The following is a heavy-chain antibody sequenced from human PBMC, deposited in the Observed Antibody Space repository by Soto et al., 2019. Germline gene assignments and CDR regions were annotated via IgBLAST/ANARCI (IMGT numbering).Heavy chain of an antibody. D-gene: IGHD3-10*02. J-gene: IGHJ4*02. CDR1: GGSISSGGYY. CDR2: IYYSGST. Sequence: QVQLQESGPGLVKPSQTLSLTCTVSGGSISSGGYYWSWIRQHPGKGLEWIGYIYYSGSTYYNPSLETPVTMAVDTSKNQFSLKLTSVTAADTAVYYCGRSVFHWCQGTLVTVSS. V-gene: IGHV4-31*01. CDR3: GRSVFH.